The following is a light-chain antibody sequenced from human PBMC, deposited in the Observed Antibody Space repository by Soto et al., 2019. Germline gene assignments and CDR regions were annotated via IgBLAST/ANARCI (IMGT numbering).Light chain of an antibody. CDR3: QQSYSTPYT. CDR2: AAS. CDR1: QSMSSY. Sequence: DIQMTQSPSSLSASVGDRVTITCRASQSMSSYLNWYQQKPGKAPKLLINAASSLQSGVPSRFSGSGSGTDFTLTISSLQPEDFATYYCQQSYSTPYTFGQGTKLEIK. V-gene: IGKV1-39*01. J-gene: IGKJ2*01.